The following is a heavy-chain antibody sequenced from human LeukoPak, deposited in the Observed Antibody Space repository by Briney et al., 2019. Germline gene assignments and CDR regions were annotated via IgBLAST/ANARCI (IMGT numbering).Heavy chain of an antibody. J-gene: IGHJ3*01. CDR3: ARDTSSPT. CDR1: GFTFSSYG. Sequence: GGSLRLSCAASGFTFSSYGMHWVRQAPGKGLEWVASIWYDGSNKYYADSVKGRFTISRDNSKNTLYLQMNSLRAEDTAVYHCARDTSSPTWGQGAMVTVSS. CDR2: IWYDGSNK. V-gene: IGHV3-33*01. D-gene: IGHD6-13*01.